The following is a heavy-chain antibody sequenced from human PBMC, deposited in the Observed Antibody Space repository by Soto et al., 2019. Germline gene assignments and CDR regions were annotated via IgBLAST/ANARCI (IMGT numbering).Heavy chain of an antibody. CDR3: VRDRPNTESLTGYFDT. J-gene: IGHJ4*02. V-gene: IGHV3-33*01. CDR1: GFVFRTFR. D-gene: IGHD3-9*01. CDR2: IRFDGSTA. Sequence: GGSLRLSCEASGFVFRTFRMHWVRRAPGKGLEWLATIRFDGSTARYAESARGRFKISRDNSMNTLYLQLDRLRVEDTAVYYCVRDRPNTESLTGYFDTWGQGTPVTVSS.